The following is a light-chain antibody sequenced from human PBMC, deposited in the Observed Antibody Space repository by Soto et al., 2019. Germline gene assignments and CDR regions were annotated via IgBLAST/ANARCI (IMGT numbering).Light chain of an antibody. CDR1: QSVTTF. CDR3: QQYIKRPLS. CDR2: DAS. Sequence: EIVLTQSPATLSLSPGERATLSCRASQSVTTFLAWYQQKSGQAPRLLIYDASARASGVSARFSGSGSGTDFTLTISGLQAEDFAVYFCQQYIKRPLSFGQGTRLEIK. V-gene: IGKV3-15*01. J-gene: IGKJ5*01.